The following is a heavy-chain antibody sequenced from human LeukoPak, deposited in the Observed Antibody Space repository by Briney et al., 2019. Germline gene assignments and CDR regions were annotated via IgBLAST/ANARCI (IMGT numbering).Heavy chain of an antibody. CDR3: ARIERDGYNNYCFDY. CDR1: GGTFSSYA. Sequence: ASVKVSCKASGGTFSSYAISWVRQAPGQGLEWTGRIIPIFGIANYAQKFQGRVTITADKSTSTAYMELSSLRSEDTAVYYCARIERDGYNNYCFDYWGQGTLVTVSS. J-gene: IGHJ4*02. V-gene: IGHV1-69*04. CDR2: IIPIFGIA. D-gene: IGHD5-24*01.